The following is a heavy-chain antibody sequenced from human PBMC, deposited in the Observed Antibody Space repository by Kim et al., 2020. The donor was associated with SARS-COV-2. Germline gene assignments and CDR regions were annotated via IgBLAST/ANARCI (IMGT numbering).Heavy chain of an antibody. J-gene: IGHJ4*02. D-gene: IGHD3-22*01. Sequence: SLKSRVTISVDTSKNQFSLNLSSVTAADTAVYYCARDTYYYDSSGYPLGYWGQGTLVTVSS. CDR3: ARDTYYYDSSGYPLGY. V-gene: IGHV4-34*01.